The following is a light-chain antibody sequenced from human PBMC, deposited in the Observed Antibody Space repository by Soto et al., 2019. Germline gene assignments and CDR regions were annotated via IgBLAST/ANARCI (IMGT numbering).Light chain of an antibody. CDR3: ETWYSNTHKV. J-gene: IGLJ3*02. Sequence: QPVLTQSSSASASLGSSVKLTCILSSGHNTYIISGHQQQPGQAPRFLMTLDRSGSYNRGSGVPDRFSGSSSGADRYLTISNLQFEDEGDYYCETWYSNTHKVFGGGTKVTVL. CDR1: SGHNTYI. V-gene: IGLV4-60*02. CDR2: LDRSGSY.